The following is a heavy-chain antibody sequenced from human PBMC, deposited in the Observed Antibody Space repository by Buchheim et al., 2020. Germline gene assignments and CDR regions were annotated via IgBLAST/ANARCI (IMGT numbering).Heavy chain of an antibody. Sequence: QVQLVESGGGVVQPGRSLRLSCAASGFTFSSYGMHWVRQAPGKGLEWVAIIWYDGSNKYYPDSVKGRFTISRDNSKNTLYLQMNSLRAEDTAVYYCARVTTMVRGAEYYFDYWGQGTL. CDR2: IWYDGSNK. J-gene: IGHJ4*02. D-gene: IGHD3-10*01. CDR1: GFTFSSYG. CDR3: ARVTTMVRGAEYYFDY. V-gene: IGHV3-33*01.